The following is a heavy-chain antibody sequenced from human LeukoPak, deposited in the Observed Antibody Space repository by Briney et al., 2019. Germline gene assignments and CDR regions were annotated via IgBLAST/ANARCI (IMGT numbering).Heavy chain of an antibody. CDR3: ARGVPAALYYYYYGMDV. CDR1: GFTFSSYW. V-gene: IGHV3-7*01. CDR2: IKTDGYDK. J-gene: IGHJ6*02. Sequence: GGSLRLSCAASGFTFSSYWMGWVRQAPGKGLEWVANIKTDGYDKYYVDSLKGRFTISRDNAENSLYLQMDSLRAEDTAVYYCARGVPAALYYYYYGMDVWGQGTTVTVSS. D-gene: IGHD2-2*01.